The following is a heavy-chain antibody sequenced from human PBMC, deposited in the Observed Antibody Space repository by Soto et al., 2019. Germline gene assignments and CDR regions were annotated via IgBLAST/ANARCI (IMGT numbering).Heavy chain of an antibody. J-gene: IGHJ4*02. CDR2: IKQDGSDK. Sequence: EVQLVESGGGLVQPGGSLNLSCAASGSTFSSYWISWVRQAQGKGLEWVANIKQDGSDKYYVDSVKGRFTISRDNAKNSLYLQMNSLTAEDTAIYYCAKVKSLAGQEWGQGTLVTVSS. CDR1: GSTFSSYW. CDR3: AKVKSLAGQE. V-gene: IGHV3-7*05. D-gene: IGHD6-6*01.